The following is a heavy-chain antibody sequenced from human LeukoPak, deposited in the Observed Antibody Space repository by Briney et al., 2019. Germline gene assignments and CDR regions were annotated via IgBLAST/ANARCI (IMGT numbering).Heavy chain of an antibody. CDR3: ARLDGGYDNNYHAGWFDP. CDR2: IIPIFGTA. CDR1: GGTFSSYA. V-gene: IGHV1-69*05. J-gene: IGHJ5*02. Sequence: ASVKVSCKASGGTFSSYAISWVRQAPGQGLEWMGGIIPIFGTANYAQKFQGRVTITTDESTSTAYMELSSLRSEDTAVYYCARLDGGYDNNYHAGWFDPWGQGTLVTVSS. D-gene: IGHD3-9*01.